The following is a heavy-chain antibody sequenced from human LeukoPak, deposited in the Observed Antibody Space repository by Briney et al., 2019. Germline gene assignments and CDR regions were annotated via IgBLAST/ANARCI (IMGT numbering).Heavy chain of an antibody. CDR1: GGSISSCY. J-gene: IGHJ4*02. D-gene: IGHD3-10*01. CDR3: ARAPLWFGELSFDY. V-gene: IGHV4-59*01. Sequence: PSETLSLTCSVSGGSISSCYWSWIRQPPGKGLGWIGYIYYSGSTNYNPSLKSRVTISVDTSKNQFSLKLSSVTAADTAVYYCARAPLWFGELSFDYWGQGTLVTVSS. CDR2: IYYSGST.